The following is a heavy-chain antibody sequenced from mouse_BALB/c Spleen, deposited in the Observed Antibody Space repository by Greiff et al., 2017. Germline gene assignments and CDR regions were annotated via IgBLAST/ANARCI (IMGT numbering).Heavy chain of an antibody. CDR1: GFTFNTNA. Sequence: GGGLVQPKGSLKLSCAASGFTFNTNAMNWVRQAPGKGLEWVARIRSKSNNYATYYADSVKDRFTISRDDSQSMLYLQMNNLKTEDTAMYYCVRAGNPYAMDYWGQGTSVTVSS. CDR3: VRAGNPYAMDY. J-gene: IGHJ4*01. CDR2: IRSKSNNYAT. D-gene: IGHD2-1*01. V-gene: IGHV10S3*01.